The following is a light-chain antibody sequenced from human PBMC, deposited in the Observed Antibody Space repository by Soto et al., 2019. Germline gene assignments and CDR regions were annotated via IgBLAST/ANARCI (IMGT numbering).Light chain of an antibody. CDR3: ASWDDSLNGPV. J-gene: IGLJ1*01. CDR1: SSNVGGNP. CDR2: TNT. V-gene: IGLV1-44*01. Sequence: QSVLTQPPSASGTPGQRVTISCSGSSSNVGGNPVNWYQHVPTTAPKLLIYTNTQRPSGVPDRFSGSKSGTSASLAISGLQSEDEADYYCASWDDSLNGPVFGTGTKVTVX.